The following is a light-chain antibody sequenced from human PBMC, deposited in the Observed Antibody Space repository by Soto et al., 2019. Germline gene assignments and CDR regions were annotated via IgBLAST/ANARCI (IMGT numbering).Light chain of an antibody. CDR3: QQYNSYPT. CDR1: QSISSW. Sequence: DIVMTQGASTLYASIGYRFTITCLASQSISSWLAWYQQKPGKAPKLLIYDASSLESGVPSRFSGSGSGTEFTLTISSLQPDDFATYYCQQYNSYPTFGQGTKVDIK. J-gene: IGKJ1*01. CDR2: DAS. V-gene: IGKV1-5*01.